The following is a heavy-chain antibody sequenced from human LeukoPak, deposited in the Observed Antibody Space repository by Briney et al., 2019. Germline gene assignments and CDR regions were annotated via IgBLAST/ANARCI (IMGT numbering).Heavy chain of an antibody. V-gene: IGHV4-59*01. J-gene: IGHJ4*02. D-gene: IGHD3-3*01. CDR1: GGSISSYY. CDR2: IYYSGST. Sequence: SETLSLTCTVSGGSISSYYWSWIRQPPGKGLEWIGYIYYSGSTNYNPSLKSRVTISVDTSKNQFSLKLSPVTAADTAVYYCARYRSGYYTEWGQGTLVTVSS. CDR3: ARYRSGYYTE.